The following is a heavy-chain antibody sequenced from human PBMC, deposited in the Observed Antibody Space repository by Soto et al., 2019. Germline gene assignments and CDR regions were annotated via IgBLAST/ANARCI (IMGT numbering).Heavy chain of an antibody. J-gene: IGHJ5*02. CDR3: AREKQNYYDSSDYRGNWFDP. CDR1: GYTFTRYA. CDR2: INAYNGDT. V-gene: IGHV1-18*01. D-gene: IGHD3-22*01. Sequence: ASVKVSCKASGYTFTRYAISWVRQAPGQGLEWMGLINAYNGDTKYAEKLQGRVTMTTDTSTSTAYMELRSLRSDDTAVYYCAREKQNYYDSSDYRGNWFDPWGQGTLVTVSS.